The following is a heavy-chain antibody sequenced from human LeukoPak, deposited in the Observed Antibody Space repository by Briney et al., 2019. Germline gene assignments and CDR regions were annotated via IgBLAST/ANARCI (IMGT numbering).Heavy chain of an antibody. CDR2: IKEDGGEK. J-gene: IGHJ4*02. CDR3: ARDKARDDILTGSLFDY. CDR1: GFTFSSYW. D-gene: IGHD3-9*01. Sequence: GGSLILSCAASGFTFSSYWMTWVRQVPGKGLEWVANIKEDGGEKCYVDSVKGRFSISRDNAKNSLYLQMNSLRAEDTAVYYCARDKARDDILTGSLFDYWGQGILVTASS. V-gene: IGHV3-7*01.